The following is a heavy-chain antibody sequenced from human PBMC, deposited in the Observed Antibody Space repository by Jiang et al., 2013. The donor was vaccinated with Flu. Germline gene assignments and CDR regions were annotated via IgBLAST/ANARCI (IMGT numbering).Heavy chain of an antibody. Sequence: GPGLVKPSGRPVSLTCTVSGGSISRSTYHWGWIRQPPGKGLEWIGSIFYSGSTYYNPSLRSRVTISVDTSKNQFSLKLSSLTAADTAVYYCARGYCSNTSCSYSDYWGQGTLVTVTS. D-gene: IGHD2-2*01. V-gene: IGHV4-39*01. CDR2: IFYSGST. CDR3: ARGYCSNTSCSYSDY. J-gene: IGHJ4*02. CDR1: GGSISRSTYH.